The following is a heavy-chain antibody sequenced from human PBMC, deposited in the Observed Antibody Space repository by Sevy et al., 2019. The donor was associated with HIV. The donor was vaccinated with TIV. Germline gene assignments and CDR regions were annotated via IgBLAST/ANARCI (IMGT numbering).Heavy chain of an antibody. D-gene: IGHD6-13*01. V-gene: IGHV3-7*01. CDR1: GFSLNNYW. CDR3: VRAIAKDGSF. Sequence: GGSLRLSCVASGFSLNNYWMNWVRQAPGKGLEWVANINQDGSVKYYVESVRGRFTISRDNARNLVFLQMSSLGVDYSALYYCVRAIAKDGSFWGQGTLVTVSS. CDR2: INQDGSVK. J-gene: IGHJ4*02.